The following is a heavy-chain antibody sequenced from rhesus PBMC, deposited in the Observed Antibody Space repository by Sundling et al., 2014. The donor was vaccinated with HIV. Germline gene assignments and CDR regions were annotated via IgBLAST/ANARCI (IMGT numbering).Heavy chain of an antibody. CDR3: ATAVGGWIDY. V-gene: IGHV4-122*02. D-gene: IGHD6-25*01. Sequence: QVQLQESGPGLVKSSETLSLTCAVSGGSLSSGYYYWTWIRQPPGKALEWIGYITYSGSSTNDPSLNSRVTISRDTSKNHFSLKLSSVTAADTAVYYCATAVGGWIDYWGQGVLVTVSS. CDR1: GGSLSSGYYY. J-gene: IGHJ4*01. CDR2: ITYSGSS.